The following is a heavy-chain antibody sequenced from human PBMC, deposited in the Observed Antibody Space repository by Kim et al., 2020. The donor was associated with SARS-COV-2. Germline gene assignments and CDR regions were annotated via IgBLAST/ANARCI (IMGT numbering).Heavy chain of an antibody. D-gene: IGHD3-22*01. CDR2: ILYSGNT. CDR3: ARGTSVAYDD. CDR1: GGSIRSDGYN. J-gene: IGHJ1*01. V-gene: IGHV4-31*03. Sequence: SETLSLTCTVSGGSIRSDGYNWSRMRQRPGKGLEWIGYILYSGNTYYTPSLKSRISISADTSKNQFYLRLRTVKAAATALYSCARGTSVAYDDCGQGT.